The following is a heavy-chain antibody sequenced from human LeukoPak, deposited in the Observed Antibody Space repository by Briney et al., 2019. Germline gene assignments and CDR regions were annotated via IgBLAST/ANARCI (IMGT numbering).Heavy chain of an antibody. Sequence: SETLSLTCTVSTDSIRSYYWSWIRQPPGKELEWIGEINHSGSTNYNPSLKSRVTISVDTSKNQFSLKLSSVTAADTAVYYCARGLEWLALRFLEWSPTYYFDYWGQGTLVTVSS. J-gene: IGHJ4*02. CDR2: INHSGST. V-gene: IGHV4-34*01. CDR3: ARGLEWLALRFLEWSPTYYFDY. D-gene: IGHD3-3*01. CDR1: TDSIRSYY.